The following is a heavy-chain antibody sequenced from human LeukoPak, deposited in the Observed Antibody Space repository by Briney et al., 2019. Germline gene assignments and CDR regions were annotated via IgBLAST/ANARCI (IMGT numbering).Heavy chain of an antibody. CDR1: VYTFTGYY. J-gene: IGHJ4*02. CDR2: INPHRGST. D-gene: IGHD4-23*01. CDR3: ARPRNPMVVTPTPRTYFFDS. Sequence: GSVKVPCKASVYTFTGYYMHWVRQAPGQGLEWMGWINPHRGSTNFAQKFQGRVTVTRDTSISVVYMELSRLRSDDTAVNYCARPRNPMVVTPTPRTYFFDSWGQGTLVTVSS. V-gene: IGHV1-2*02.